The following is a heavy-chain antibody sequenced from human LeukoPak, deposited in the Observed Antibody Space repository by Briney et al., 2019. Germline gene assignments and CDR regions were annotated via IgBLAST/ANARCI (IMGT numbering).Heavy chain of an antibody. Sequence: ASVKVSCTASGYTFTSYGVTWVRQAPGQGLEWMGWIIPYNGKTNYAQKLQGRVTMTTDTSTSTAYMELRSLRSDDTAVYYCARLGTPLYYYYMDVWGKGTTVTISS. D-gene: IGHD1-7*01. CDR2: IIPYNGKT. CDR1: GYTFTSYG. J-gene: IGHJ6*03. V-gene: IGHV1-18*01. CDR3: ARLGTPLYYYYMDV.